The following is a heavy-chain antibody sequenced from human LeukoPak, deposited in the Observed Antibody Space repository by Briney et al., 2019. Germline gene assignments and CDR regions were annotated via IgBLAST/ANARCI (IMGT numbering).Heavy chain of an antibody. Sequence: GGSLRLSCAASGFTFSSYAMSWVRQAPGKGLEWVSAISASGGSTYYADSVKGRFTISRDNSKNTLFLQMNSLGAEDTAVYYCAREGSTTSRRALDIWGQGTMVTVSS. J-gene: IGHJ3*02. CDR1: GFTFSSYA. CDR2: ISASGGST. V-gene: IGHV3-23*01. D-gene: IGHD1-1*01. CDR3: AREGSTTSRRALDI.